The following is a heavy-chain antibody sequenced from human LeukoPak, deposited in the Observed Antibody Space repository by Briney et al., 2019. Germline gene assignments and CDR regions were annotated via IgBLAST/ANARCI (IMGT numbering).Heavy chain of an antibody. CDR3: TRRAPTSYGHYLDS. Sequence: SETLSLTCTVSGDSISSYYWSWIRQTPGKGLEWIGYIHTNGRTNYSPSLKSRVTMSVDSSKNQLSPMLSSVTAADTAVYYCTRRAPTSYGHYLDSWGQGTLVTVSS. CDR1: GDSISSYY. CDR2: IHTNGRT. J-gene: IGHJ4*02. D-gene: IGHD3-10*01. V-gene: IGHV4-4*09.